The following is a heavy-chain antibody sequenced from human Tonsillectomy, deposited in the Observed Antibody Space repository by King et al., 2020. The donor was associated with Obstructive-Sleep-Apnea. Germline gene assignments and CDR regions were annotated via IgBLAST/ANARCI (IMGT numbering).Heavy chain of an antibody. Sequence: VQLVESGGGVVQPGRSLRLSCAASGFTFSSYAMHWVRQAPGKGLEWVAVISYDGSNKYYADSVKGRFTISRDNSKNTLYLQMNSLRAEDTAVYYCARDMVWGAPAAENYYYYYGMDVWGQGTTVTVSS. CDR1: GFTFSSYA. D-gene: IGHD3-10*01. V-gene: IGHV3-30*04. CDR3: ARDMVWGAPAAENYYYYYGMDV. CDR2: ISYDGSNK. J-gene: IGHJ6*02.